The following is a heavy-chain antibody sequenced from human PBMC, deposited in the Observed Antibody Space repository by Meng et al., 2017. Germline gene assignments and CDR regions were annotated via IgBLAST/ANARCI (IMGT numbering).Heavy chain of an antibody. J-gene: IGHJ4*02. CDR2: INTNTGNP. CDR1: GYTFTSYA. CDR3: ARGRDTAMVTRALGY. D-gene: IGHD5-18*01. V-gene: IGHV7-4-1*02. Sequence: ASVKVSCKASGYTFTSYAMNWVRQAPGQGLEWMGWINTNTGNPTYAQGFTGRFVFSLDTSVSTAYLQISSLKAEDTAVYYFARGRDTAMVTRALGYWGQGTLVTVSS.